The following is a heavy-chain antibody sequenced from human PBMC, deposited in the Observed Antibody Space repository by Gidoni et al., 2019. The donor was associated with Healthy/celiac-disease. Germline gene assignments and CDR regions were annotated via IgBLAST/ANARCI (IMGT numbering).Heavy chain of an antibody. CDR2: IYYSGST. CDR1: GGSISSSSYY. J-gene: IGHJ4*02. V-gene: IGHV4-39*01. Sequence: QLQLQESGPGLVKPSETLSLTCTVSGGSISSSSYYWGWIRQPPGKGLEWIGSIYYSGSTYYNPSLKSRVTISVDTSKNQFSLKLSSVTAADTAVYYCARHVRSWYPTGFDYWGQGTLVTVSS. CDR3: ARHVRSWYPTGFDY. D-gene: IGHD6-13*01.